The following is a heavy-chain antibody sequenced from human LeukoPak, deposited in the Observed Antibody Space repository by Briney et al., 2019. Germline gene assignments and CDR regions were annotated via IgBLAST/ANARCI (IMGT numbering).Heavy chain of an antibody. V-gene: IGHV1-69*06. D-gene: IGHD5-18*01. CDR1: GYNFTRYG. CDR3: ARDRRRGYSYGGMRY. CDR2: IIPIFGTA. J-gene: IGHJ4*02. Sequence: SVKVSCKTSGYNFTRYGVTWVRQAPGQGLEWMGGIIPIFGTANYAQKFQGRVTITADKSTSTAYMELSSLRSEDTAVYYCARDRRRGYSYGGMRYWGQGTLVTVSS.